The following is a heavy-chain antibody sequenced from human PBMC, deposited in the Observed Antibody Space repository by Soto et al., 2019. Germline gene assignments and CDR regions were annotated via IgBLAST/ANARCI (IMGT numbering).Heavy chain of an antibody. J-gene: IGHJ4*02. CDR3: ARDPDE. CDR2: ISPYNGNT. Sequence: ASVKVSCKASGYSFANYGISWVRQAPGQGLEWMGWISPYNGNTKYAQGLQGRVTVTTDTSTRTAYMELRSLTSDDTAVYYCARDPDEWGQGTLVTVSS. CDR1: GYSFANYG. V-gene: IGHV1-18*01.